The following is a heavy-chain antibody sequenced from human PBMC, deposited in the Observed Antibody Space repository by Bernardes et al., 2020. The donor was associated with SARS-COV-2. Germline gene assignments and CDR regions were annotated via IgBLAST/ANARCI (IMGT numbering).Heavy chain of an antibody. D-gene: IGHD3-3*01. J-gene: IGHJ5*02. CDR1: GGSISSGGYY. CDR3: ARDRAITIFGVVISQWFDP. Sequence: SKPLSLTCSVSGGSISSGGYYWSWIRQHPGKGLEWIGYIYYSGSTYYNPSLKSRVTISVDTSKNQFSLKLSSVTAADTAVYYCARDRAITIFGVVISQWFDPWGQGTLVTVSS. V-gene: IGHV4-31*03. CDR2: IYYSGST.